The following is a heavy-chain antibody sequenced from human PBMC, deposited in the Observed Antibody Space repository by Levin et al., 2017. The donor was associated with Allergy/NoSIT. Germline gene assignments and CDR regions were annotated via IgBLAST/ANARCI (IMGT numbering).Heavy chain of an antibody. J-gene: IGHJ4*02. CDR1: GGTFSSYA. CDR3: ARARGDHESIDFDY. CDR2: IIPILGIA. V-gene: IGHV1-69*04. Sequence: SVKVSCKASGGTFSSYAISWVRQAPGQGLEWMGRIIPILGIANYAQKFQGRVTITADKSTSTAYMELSSLRSEDTAVYYCARARGDHESIDFDYWGQGTLVTVSS. D-gene: IGHD2-21*02.